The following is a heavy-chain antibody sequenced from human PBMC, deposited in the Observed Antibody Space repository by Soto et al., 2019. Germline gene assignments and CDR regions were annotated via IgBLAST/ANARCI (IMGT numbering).Heavy chain of an antibody. V-gene: IGHV1-18*04. CDR3: ARAGGIGSSRPQKWYYGMDV. Sequence: ASVKVSCKASGYTFTSYGIRWVRQAPGQGLEWMGWISAYNGNTNYAQKLQGRVTMTTDTSTSTAYMELRSLRSDDTAVYYCARAGGIGSSRPQKWYYGMDVWGQGTTVTVSS. CDR2: ISAYNGNT. CDR1: GYTFTSYG. D-gene: IGHD6-6*01. J-gene: IGHJ6*02.